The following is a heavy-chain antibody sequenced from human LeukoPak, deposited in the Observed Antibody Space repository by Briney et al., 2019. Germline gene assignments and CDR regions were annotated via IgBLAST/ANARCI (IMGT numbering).Heavy chain of an antibody. Sequence: SETLSLTCAVSGGSISSSSSNWLSWVRQPPGKGLEWIGEIYYSGSTNYNPSLKSRVTISVDKSKNQFSLKVSSVTAADTAVYYCAARRGSFYYYFDFWGQGTLVTVSS. CDR2: IYYSGST. CDR1: GGSISSSSSNW. V-gene: IGHV4-4*02. D-gene: IGHD1-26*01. J-gene: IGHJ4*02. CDR3: AARRGSFYYYFDF.